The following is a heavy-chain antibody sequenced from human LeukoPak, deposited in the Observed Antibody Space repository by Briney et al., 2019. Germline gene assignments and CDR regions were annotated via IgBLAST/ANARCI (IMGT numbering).Heavy chain of an antibody. Sequence: GGSLRLSCAASGFTFSSYSMNWVRQAPGKGLEWVSYISSSSSTIYYADSVKGRFTISRDNAKNSLYLQMNSLRAEDTAVYYCARDRVDIVSYYYYYMDVWGKGTTVTVSS. CDR2: ISSSSSTI. J-gene: IGHJ6*03. D-gene: IGHD5/OR15-5a*01. CDR3: ARDRVDIVSYYYYYMDV. CDR1: GFTFSSYS. V-gene: IGHV3-48*01.